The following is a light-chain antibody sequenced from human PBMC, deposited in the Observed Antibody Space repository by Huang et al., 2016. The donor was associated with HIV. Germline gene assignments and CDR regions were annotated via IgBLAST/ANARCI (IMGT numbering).Light chain of an antibody. J-gene: IGKJ2*01. CDR2: GAS. CDR1: QSISNN. Sequence: EILLTQSPATLSVSTGERVTLSCRASQSISNNLAWYQQKPGQAPRLLIYGASTRATAIPARFSGSASGTEFTLTISSLQSEDFAVYYCQQYHNWPPYTFGQGTKLEI. V-gene: IGKV3-15*01. CDR3: QQYHNWPPYT.